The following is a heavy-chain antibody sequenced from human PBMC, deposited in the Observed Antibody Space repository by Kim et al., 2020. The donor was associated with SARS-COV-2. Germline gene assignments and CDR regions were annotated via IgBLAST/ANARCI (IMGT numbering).Heavy chain of an antibody. V-gene: IGHV4-59*13. CDR1: GGSISTYY. J-gene: IGHJ2*01. CDR2: ISYSGST. CDR3: ARGGVKQWLGL. Sequence: SETLSLTCTVSGGSISTYYWNWIRQSPQKGLEWIGFISYSGSTNYNPSLKSRVAISVDLSKNQFSLNLSSVTAADTAVYYCARGGVKQWLGLWGRGTLVTVSS. D-gene: IGHD6-19*01.